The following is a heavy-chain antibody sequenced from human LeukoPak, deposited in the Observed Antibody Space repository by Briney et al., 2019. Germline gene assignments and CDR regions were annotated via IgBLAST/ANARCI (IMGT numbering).Heavy chain of an antibody. D-gene: IGHD4-17*01. V-gene: IGHV4-59*01. Sequence: SETLSLTCTVSGGSISRYYWSWIRQPPGKGLEWIGYIYYSGRTNYNPSLRSRVTISADTSKNQFSLKLSSVTAADTAVYYCARSDYRDYPFDYWGQGTLVTVSS. CDR3: ARSDYRDYPFDY. J-gene: IGHJ4*02. CDR2: IYYSGRT. CDR1: GGSISRYY.